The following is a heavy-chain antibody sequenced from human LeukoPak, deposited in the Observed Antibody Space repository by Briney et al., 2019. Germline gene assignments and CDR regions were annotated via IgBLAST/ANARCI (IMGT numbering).Heavy chain of an antibody. J-gene: IGHJ3*02. CDR2: INPNSGGT. V-gene: IGHV1-2*02. D-gene: IGHD2-2*02. Sequence: ASVKVSCKASGYTFTGYYMHWVRQAPGQGLEWMGWINPNSGGTNYAQKFQGRVTMTRDTSISTAYMELSRLRSDDTAGYYCAREGVTAAIREKGAFDIRGQGKMGNVSS. CDR3: AREGVTAAIREKGAFDI. CDR1: GYTFTGYY.